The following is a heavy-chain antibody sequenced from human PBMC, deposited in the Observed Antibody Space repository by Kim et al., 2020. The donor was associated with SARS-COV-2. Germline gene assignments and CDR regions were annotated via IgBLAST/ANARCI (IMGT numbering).Heavy chain of an antibody. D-gene: IGHD3-22*01. CDR3: ARDYDSSGYYLDF. J-gene: IGHJ4*02. Sequence: SETLSLTCNVSGDSISSGNYYWSWIRQHPGKGLEWIGYIYYSGTTYYNPSHKSRVSISVDTSKNQFSLKLTSVTAADTAVYYCARDYDSSGYYLDFWGQGTLITVSS. V-gene: IGHV4-31*03. CDR1: GDSISSGNYY. CDR2: IYYSGTT.